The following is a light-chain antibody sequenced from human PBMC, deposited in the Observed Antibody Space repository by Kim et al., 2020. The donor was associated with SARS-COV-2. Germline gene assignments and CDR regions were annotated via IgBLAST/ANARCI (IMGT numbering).Light chain of an antibody. CDR2: DDN. CDR1: SGNIASDY. Sequence: GKAVTLSCTRSSGNIASDYVQWYQQRPGSAPITVVYDDNQTPSGVPDRFSGSVDSSSNSATLTISGLRTEDEADYYCQSFDGTNWVFGGGTQLTVL. CDR3: QSFDGTNWV. V-gene: IGLV6-57*03. J-gene: IGLJ3*02.